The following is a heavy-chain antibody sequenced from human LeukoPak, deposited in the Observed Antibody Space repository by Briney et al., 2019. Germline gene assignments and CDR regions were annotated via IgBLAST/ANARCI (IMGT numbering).Heavy chain of an antibody. CDR3: ARGTYDSSGYYSDWFDP. CDR1: GYTFTSNY. D-gene: IGHD3-22*01. Sequence: WASVKVSCKAFGYTFTSNYMHSVRQAPGQGPEWMGVISPTGGSTTYAQKFQGRVSLTRDMATSTDYLELSSMRSEDTAVYYCARGTYDSSGYYSDWFDPWGQGTLVTVSS. J-gene: IGHJ5*02. CDR2: ISPTGGST. V-gene: IGHV1-46*01.